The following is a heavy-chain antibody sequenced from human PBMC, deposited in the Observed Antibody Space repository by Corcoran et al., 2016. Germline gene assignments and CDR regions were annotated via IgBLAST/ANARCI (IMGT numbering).Heavy chain of an antibody. CDR2: ISAYNGNT. CDR1: GYTFTSYG. V-gene: IGHV1-18*01. Sequence: QVQLVQSGAEVKKPGASVKVSCKASGYTFTSYGISWVRPAPGQGLEWMGWISAYNGNTNYAQKLQGRVTMTTDTSTSTAYMELRSLRSDDTAVYYCARHTSDYDFWSGYSPPYYYYGMDVCGQGTTVTVSS. J-gene: IGHJ6*02. D-gene: IGHD3-3*01. CDR3: ARHTSDYDFWSGYSPPYYYYGMDV.